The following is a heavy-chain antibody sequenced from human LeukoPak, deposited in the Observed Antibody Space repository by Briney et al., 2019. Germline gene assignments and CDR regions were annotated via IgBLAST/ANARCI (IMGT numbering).Heavy chain of an antibody. J-gene: IGHJ4*02. Sequence: SQTLSLTCAISGDSVSNNIAAWNSIRHSPSRCLEGLGRIYYAAKGYNSYAVSVNSPITLNTNTSTHQFSQQMNSVTPADTAVYYRAREMSNVFGYWGQGILVTVSS. CDR1: GDSVSNNIAA. D-gene: IGHD2-8*01. V-gene: IGHV6-1*01. CDR3: AREMSNVFGY. CDR2: IYYAAKGYN.